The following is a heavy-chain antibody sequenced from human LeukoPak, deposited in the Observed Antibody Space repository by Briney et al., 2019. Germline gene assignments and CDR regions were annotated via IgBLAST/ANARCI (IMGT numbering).Heavy chain of an antibody. CDR2: IYYSGST. D-gene: IGHD3-10*01. Sequence: SETLSLTCTVSGGSISSSSYYWGWIRQPPGKGLEWIGSIYYSGSTYYNPSLKSRVTISVDTSKNQFSLKLSSVTAADTAVYYCASGPITMVRGVIIECYFDYWGQGTLVTVSS. CDR3: ASGPITMVRGVIIECYFDY. V-gene: IGHV4-39*01. J-gene: IGHJ4*02. CDR1: GGSISSSSYY.